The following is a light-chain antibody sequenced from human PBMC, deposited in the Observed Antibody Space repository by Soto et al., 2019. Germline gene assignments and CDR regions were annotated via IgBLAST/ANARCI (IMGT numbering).Light chain of an antibody. CDR1: QSISSW. CDR2: DAS. CDR3: QQYNSYSWT. Sequence: DIQMTQSPSSLSASVGDRVTITCRASQSISSWWAWYQQKPGKAPKLLIYDASSLESGVPSRFSGSGSGTEFTFTISSLQPDDLATYYCQQYNSYSWTFGQGTKVGIK. J-gene: IGKJ1*01. V-gene: IGKV1-5*01.